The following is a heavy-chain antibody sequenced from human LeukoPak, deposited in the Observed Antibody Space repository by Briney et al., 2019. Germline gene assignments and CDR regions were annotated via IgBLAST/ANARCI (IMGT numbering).Heavy chain of an antibody. Sequence: AASVKVSCKASGYTFTSYDINWVRQATGQGLEWMGWMNPNSGNTGYAQKFQGRVTMTRNTSISTAYMELSSLRSEDTAVYYCARMYYFDSGSDNWFDPWGQGTLVTVSS. CDR2: MNPNSGNT. V-gene: IGHV1-8*02. D-gene: IGHD3-10*01. J-gene: IGHJ5*02. CDR3: ARMYYFDSGSDNWFDP. CDR1: GYTFTSYD.